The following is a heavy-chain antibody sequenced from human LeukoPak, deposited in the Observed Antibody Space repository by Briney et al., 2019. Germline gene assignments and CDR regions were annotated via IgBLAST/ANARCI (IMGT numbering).Heavy chain of an antibody. CDR2: ISWNSGSI. D-gene: IGHD2-2*01. J-gene: IGHJ3*02. Sequence: PGRSLRLSCAASGFTFDDYAMHWVRQAPGKGLEWVSGISWNSGSIGYADSVKGRFTISRDNAKNSLYLQMNSLRAEDTALYYCAKDFRYCSSTSCHYDAFDIWGQGTMVTVSS. V-gene: IGHV3-9*01. CDR3: AKDFRYCSSTSCHYDAFDI. CDR1: GFTFDDYA.